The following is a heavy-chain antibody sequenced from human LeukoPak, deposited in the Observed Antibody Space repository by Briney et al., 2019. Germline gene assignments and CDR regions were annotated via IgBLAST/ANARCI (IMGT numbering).Heavy chain of an antibody. CDR3: ATATDFRQTDAFDI. D-gene: IGHD2/OR15-2a*01. Sequence: PGRSLRLSCAASGFTFSSYGMHWVRQAPGKGLEWVAVIWYDGSNKYHADSVKGRFTISRDNSKNTLYLQMNSLRAEDTAVYYCATATDFRQTDAFDIWGQGTMVTVSS. V-gene: IGHV3-33*01. CDR2: IWYDGSNK. J-gene: IGHJ3*02. CDR1: GFTFSSYG.